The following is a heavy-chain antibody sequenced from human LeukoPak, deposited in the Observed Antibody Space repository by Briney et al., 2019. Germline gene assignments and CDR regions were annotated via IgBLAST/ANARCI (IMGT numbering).Heavy chain of an antibody. CDR2: LYSGGST. CDR1: GFTVSSSH. V-gene: IGHV3-66*02. J-gene: IGHJ5*02. Sequence: GGSLRLSCVASGFTVSSSHMTWVRQAPGKGLEWVSVLYSGGSTYYADSVKGRFTISRDNSKNTLYLQMNSLRAEDTAVYYCARGYDFWSGYYSNWFDPWGQGTLVTVSS. CDR3: ARGYDFWSGYYSNWFDP. D-gene: IGHD3-3*01.